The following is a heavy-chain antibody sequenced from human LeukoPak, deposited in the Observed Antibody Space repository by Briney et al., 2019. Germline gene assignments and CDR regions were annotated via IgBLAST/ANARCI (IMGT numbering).Heavy chain of an antibody. J-gene: IGHJ3*02. CDR2: IYYSGST. CDR3: ALQLADAFDI. D-gene: IGHD5-18*01. Sequence: PSETLSLTCTVSGASISSNGYYWSWIRQPPGKGLEWIGYIYYSGSTNYNPSLKSRVTISVDTSKNQFSLKLSSVTAADTAVYYCALQLADAFDIWGQGTMVTVSS. V-gene: IGHV4-61*08. CDR1: GASISSNGYY.